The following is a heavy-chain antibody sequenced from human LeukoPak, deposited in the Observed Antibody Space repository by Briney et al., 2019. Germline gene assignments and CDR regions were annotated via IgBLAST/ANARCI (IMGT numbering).Heavy chain of an antibody. CDR1: GYSFTDYW. V-gene: IGHV5-51*01. CDR2: MFPRDSDV. CDR3: ARHVAYRRWYYFDH. J-gene: IGHJ4*02. D-gene: IGHD2-15*01. Sequence: GESLKIFCKASGYSFTDYWIGWVRQMPGKGPEFMGIMFPRDSDVRYSPSFQGLVTISADKSTSTAYLQWSSLKASDSAMYYCARHVAYRRWYYFDHWGQGALVTVSS.